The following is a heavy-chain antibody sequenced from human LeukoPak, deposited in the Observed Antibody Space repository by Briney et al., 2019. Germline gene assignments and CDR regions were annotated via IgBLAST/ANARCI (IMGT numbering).Heavy chain of an antibody. J-gene: IGHJ4*02. V-gene: IGHV3-33*01. CDR3: ARGDYSDYISDY. CDR2: IWYDGSNK. D-gene: IGHD4-11*01. Sequence: GGSLRLSCAASGFTFSSYGMHWVRQAPGKGLEWVAVIWYDGSNKYYADSVKGRFTISRDNSKNTLYLQMNSLRAEDTAVYYCARGDYSDYISDYWGQGTLVTVSS. CDR1: GFTFSSYG.